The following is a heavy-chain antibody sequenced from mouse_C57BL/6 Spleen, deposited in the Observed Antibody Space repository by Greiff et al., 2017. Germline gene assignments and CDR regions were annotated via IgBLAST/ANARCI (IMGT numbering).Heavy chain of an antibody. CDR2: IYPGSGNT. CDR3: QTAGFAY. CDR1: GYTFTDYY. D-gene: IGHD3-2*01. Sequence: QVQLQQPGAELVRPGASVKLSCKASGYTFTDYYINWVKQRPGQGLEWIARIYPGSGNTYYNEKFKGKATLTAEKSSSTAYMQLSSLTSEDSAVYFCQTAGFAYWGQGTLVTVSA. V-gene: IGHV1-76*01. J-gene: IGHJ3*01.